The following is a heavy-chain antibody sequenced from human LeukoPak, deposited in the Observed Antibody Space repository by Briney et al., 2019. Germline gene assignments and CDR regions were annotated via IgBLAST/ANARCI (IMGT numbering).Heavy chain of an antibody. J-gene: IGHJ4*02. Sequence: GGSLRLSCAASGFTFSSYGMSWVRQAPGKGREWVSTIRGSGDITYYADSVKGRFTISRDNSKNTLYLQMNSLRAEDTAVYYCAKGTYGSGTYGSIDYWGQGTLVTVSS. CDR2: IRGSGDIT. CDR1: GFTFSSYG. D-gene: IGHD3-10*01. CDR3: AKGTYGSGTYGSIDY. V-gene: IGHV3-23*01.